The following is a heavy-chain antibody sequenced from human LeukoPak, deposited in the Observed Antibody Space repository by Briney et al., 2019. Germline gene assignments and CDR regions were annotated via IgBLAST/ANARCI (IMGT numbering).Heavy chain of an antibody. D-gene: IGHD3-3*01. CDR2: ISSSSSYI. V-gene: IGHV3-21*04. CDR3: AKEGGYNYDFWSGYPYYFDY. CDR1: GFTFSSYS. J-gene: IGHJ4*02. Sequence: GGSLRLSCAASGFTFSSYSMNWVRQAPGKGLEWVSSISSSSSYIYYADSVKGRFTISRDNAKNSPYLQMNSLRAEDTAVYYCAKEGGYNYDFWSGYPYYFDYWGQGTLVTVSS.